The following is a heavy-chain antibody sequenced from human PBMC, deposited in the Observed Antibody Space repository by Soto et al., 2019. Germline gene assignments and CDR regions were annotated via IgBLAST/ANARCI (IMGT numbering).Heavy chain of an antibody. V-gene: IGHV4-31*03. J-gene: IGHJ5*02. CDR1: GGSISSGDYY. D-gene: IGHD4-4*01. CDR2: IYYSGST. Sequence: SETLSLTCTVSGGSISSGDYYWSWIRQHPGKGLEWIGYIYYSGSTYYNPSLKSRITISVDTSKNQFSLKLSSVTAADTAVYYCARGLTTVTTGFDPWGQGTLVTV. CDR3: ARGLTTVTTGFDP.